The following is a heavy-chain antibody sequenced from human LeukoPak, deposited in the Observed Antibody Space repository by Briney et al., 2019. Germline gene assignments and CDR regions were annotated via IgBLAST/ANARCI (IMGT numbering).Heavy chain of an antibody. CDR3: AKNADDYGDPIDY. J-gene: IGHJ4*02. D-gene: IGHD4-17*01. CDR1: GFTFSSYA. Sequence: GGSLRLSCAASGFTFSSYAMNWVRQAPGKGLEWVSAISGSGGSTYYADSVKGRFTISRHNSKNTLYMQTNSLRAEDTAAYYCAKNADDYGDPIDYWGQGTLVTVSS. CDR2: ISGSGGST. V-gene: IGHV3-23*01.